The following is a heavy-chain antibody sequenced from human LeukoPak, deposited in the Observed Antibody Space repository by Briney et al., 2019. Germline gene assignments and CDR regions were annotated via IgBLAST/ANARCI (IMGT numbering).Heavy chain of an antibody. J-gene: IGHJ2*01. CDR1: GFTLSNFG. CDR2: ISDDGSNT. D-gene: IGHD5-18*01. V-gene: IGHV3-30*18. Sequence: AGSLRLSCTASGFTLSNFGMHWVRQAPGKGLEWVAVISDDGSNTFYADSVKGRFTISRDNSKNTLYLQLNSLRPEDTAVYYCAKDADTATIIYWYFDLWGRGTLVTVSS. CDR3: AKDADTATIIYWYFDL.